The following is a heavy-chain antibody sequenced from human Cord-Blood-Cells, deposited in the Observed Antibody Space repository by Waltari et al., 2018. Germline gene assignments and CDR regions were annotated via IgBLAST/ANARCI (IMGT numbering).Heavy chain of an antibody. D-gene: IGHD3-10*01. CDR1: GFTVRSNY. J-gene: IGHJ3*02. Sequence: EVQLVESGGGLIQTGGSLSLSCAASGFTVRSNYLSWVRKGPGKWLEGVSVIYSGASTIYADSVTGRFTISRDESKNTLYLQMNSLRAEYTAVYYCARSNYYGSGSRAFDIWGQGTMVTVSS. V-gene: IGHV3-53*01. CDR3: ARSNYYGSGSRAFDI. CDR2: IYSGAST.